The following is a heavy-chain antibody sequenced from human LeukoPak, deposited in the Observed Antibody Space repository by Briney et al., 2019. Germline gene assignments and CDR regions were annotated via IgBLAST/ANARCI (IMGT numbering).Heavy chain of an antibody. CDR3: ASPYYDSSGYPNWFDP. J-gene: IGHJ5*02. CDR2: VYYSAST. V-gene: IGHV4-59*12. CDR1: GGSISTYY. Sequence: SETLSLTCTVSGGSISTYYWSWLRQPPGKGLEWLGYVYYSASTNYNPSLKSRVTISVDTSKNQFSLKLSSVTAADTAVYYCASPYYDSSGYPNWFDPWGQGTLVTVSS. D-gene: IGHD3-22*01.